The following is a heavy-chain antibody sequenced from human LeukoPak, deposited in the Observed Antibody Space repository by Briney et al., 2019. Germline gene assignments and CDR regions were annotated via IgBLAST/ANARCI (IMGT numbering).Heavy chain of an antibody. D-gene: IGHD3-10*01. CDR3: ARGILWFGDDV. CDR2: MNPNSGNT. CDR1: GYTFTSYD. J-gene: IGHJ6*04. V-gene: IGHV1-8*01. Sequence: GASVKVSCKASGYTFTSYDINWVQQATGQGLEWMGWMNPNSGNTGYAQKFQGRVTMTRNTSINTAYMELSSLRSEDTAVYYCARGILWFGDDVWGKGTTVTISS.